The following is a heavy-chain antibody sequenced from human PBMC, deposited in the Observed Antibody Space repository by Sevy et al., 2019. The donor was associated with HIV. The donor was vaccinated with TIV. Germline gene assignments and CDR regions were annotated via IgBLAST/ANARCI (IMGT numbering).Heavy chain of an antibody. Sequence: GGSLRLSCAASGFTFDDYAMHWVRQAPGKGLEWVSLISWDGGRTYYADSVKGRFTISRDNSKNSLYLQMNSLTAEDTALYYCAKGVRGGSPYYYGLDVWGQGTTVTVSS. J-gene: IGHJ6*02. D-gene: IGHD3-10*02. CDR3: AKGVRGGSPYYYGLDV. CDR2: ISWDGGRT. V-gene: IGHV3-43D*04. CDR1: GFTFDDYA.